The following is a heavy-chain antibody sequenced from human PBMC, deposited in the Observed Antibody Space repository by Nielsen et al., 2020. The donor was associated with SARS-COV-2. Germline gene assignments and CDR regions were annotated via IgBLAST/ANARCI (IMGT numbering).Heavy chain of an antibody. D-gene: IGHD6-19*01. CDR2: INADNGNT. V-gene: IGHV1-3*01. CDR1: GYSFTTYA. Sequence: ASVKVSCQASGYSFTTYAIHWARQAPGQRLEWMGWINADNGNTRYSQEFQGRVTLNRDTSANTAYMELSSLSSEDTAVYYCARITPSSGWDYWGQGTLVTVSS. J-gene: IGHJ4*02. CDR3: ARITPSSGWDY.